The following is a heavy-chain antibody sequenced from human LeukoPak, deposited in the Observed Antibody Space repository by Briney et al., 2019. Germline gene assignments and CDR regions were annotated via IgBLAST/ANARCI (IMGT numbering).Heavy chain of an antibody. V-gene: IGHV3-30-3*01. Sequence: GGSLRLSCAASGFTFSSYPMHWVRQAPGKGLEWVAIISYDGSEKHYADPVKGRFTIFRDNSKNTLYLQMNSLRAEDTAVYYCAREGSSGYYPYWGQGILVTVSS. D-gene: IGHD3-22*01. CDR2: ISYDGSEK. CDR1: GFTFSSYP. CDR3: AREGSSGYYPY. J-gene: IGHJ4*02.